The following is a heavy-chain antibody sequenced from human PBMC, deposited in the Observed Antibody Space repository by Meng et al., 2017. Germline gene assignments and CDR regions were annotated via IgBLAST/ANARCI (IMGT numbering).Heavy chain of an antibody. CDR3: AVTYYYDSSGYYYNFDY. J-gene: IGHJ4*02. Sequence: QGQLGQSGAEVKKPGCSVKVSCKASGGTFRSYAISWVRQAPGQGLGWMGGIIPIFGTANYAQKFQGRVTITADKSTSTAYMELSSLRSEDTAVYYCAVTYYYDSSGYYYNFDYWGQGTLVTVSS. D-gene: IGHD3-22*01. CDR2: IIPIFGTA. V-gene: IGHV1-69*06. CDR1: GGTFRSYA.